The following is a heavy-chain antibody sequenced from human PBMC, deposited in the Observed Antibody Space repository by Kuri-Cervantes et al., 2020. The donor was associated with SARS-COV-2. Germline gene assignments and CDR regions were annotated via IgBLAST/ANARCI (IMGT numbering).Heavy chain of an antibody. CDR3: AKVRVARYTYGYGFDY. CDR1: GFSFSTHG. D-gene: IGHD5-18*01. J-gene: IGHJ4*02. Sequence: GGSLRLSCAASGFSFSTHGMHWVRQAPGKGLEWVAVISHDGARTHYADSVRGRVTVSRDTSKNTLFLQMNSLRAEDTAIYYCAKVRVARYTYGYGFDYWGQGTLVTVSS. V-gene: IGHV3-30*18. CDR2: ISHDGART.